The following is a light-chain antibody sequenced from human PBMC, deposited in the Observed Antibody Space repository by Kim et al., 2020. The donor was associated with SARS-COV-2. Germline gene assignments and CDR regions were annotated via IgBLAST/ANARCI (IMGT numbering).Light chain of an antibody. V-gene: IGKV3-20*01. CDR2: GVS. Sequence: LSPGERAALSCRASQSVSSIYLAWDQQKPGQSPRLLIYGVSSRAPGIPDRFIGGGSGTDFTLTISRLEPEDFAVYYCQHYGGSLFSFGQGTKLEI. CDR3: QHYGGSLFS. J-gene: IGKJ2*03. CDR1: QSVSSIY.